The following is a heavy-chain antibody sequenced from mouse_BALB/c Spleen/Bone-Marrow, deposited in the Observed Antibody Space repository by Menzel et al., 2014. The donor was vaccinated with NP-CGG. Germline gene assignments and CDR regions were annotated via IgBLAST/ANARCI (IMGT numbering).Heavy chain of an antibody. V-gene: IGHV7-1*02. CDR2: SRNKAKYYTT. J-gene: IGHJ3*01. Sequence: EVMLVESGGVLVQPGDSLRLSCATSGFTFSDFYMEWVRQPPGKRLEWIAASRNKAKYYTTEYSASVKGRFIVSRDTSQSVLYLQMNALRAEDTAIYYCARDVGYGNYFVYWGQGTLVTVSA. CDR3: ARDVGYGNYFVY. D-gene: IGHD2-10*02. CDR1: GFTFSDFY.